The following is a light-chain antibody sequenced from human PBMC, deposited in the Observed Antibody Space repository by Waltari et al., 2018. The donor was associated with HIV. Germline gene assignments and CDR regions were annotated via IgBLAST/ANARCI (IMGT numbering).Light chain of an antibody. V-gene: IGLV2-8*01. CDR2: EVN. CDR3: SSYAGRDIRVV. Sequence: QSALTQPPSASGSPGQSVTISCTGSDSDFGSYNSVSWYQQHPGKAPKLMIYEVNNRPSGVPDRFSGAKSGSVASLTVSGLQADDEADYYCSSYAGRDIRVVFGRGTKLTVL. CDR1: DSDFGSYNS. J-gene: IGLJ2*01.